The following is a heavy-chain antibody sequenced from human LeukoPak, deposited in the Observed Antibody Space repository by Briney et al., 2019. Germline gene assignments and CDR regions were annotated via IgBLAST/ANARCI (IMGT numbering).Heavy chain of an antibody. D-gene: IGHD6-25*01. V-gene: IGHV1-69*04. Sequence: GASVKLSCKASGGTFSSYAISWVRQAHGQGLEWMGRIISIFGIANYAQKFQGRVTITADKSTSTAYMELSSLRSEDTAVYYCAGDTGIAARSNWFDPWGQGTLVTVSS. CDR2: IISIFGIA. CDR3: AGDTGIAARSNWFDP. CDR1: GGTFSSYA. J-gene: IGHJ5*02.